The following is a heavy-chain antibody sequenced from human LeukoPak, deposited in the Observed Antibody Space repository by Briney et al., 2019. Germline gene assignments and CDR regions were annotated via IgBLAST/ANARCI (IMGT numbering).Heavy chain of an antibody. Sequence: PSETLSLTCTVSGGSISSYYWSWIRQPPGKGLEWIGYIYYSGSTNYNPSLKSRVTISVDTSKNQFSLKLSSVTAADTAVYYCARHSLSTVTLDYWGQGTLVTVSS. CDR3: ARHSLSTVTLDY. CDR2: IYYSGST. V-gene: IGHV4-59*08. CDR1: GGSISSYY. D-gene: IGHD4-11*01. J-gene: IGHJ4*02.